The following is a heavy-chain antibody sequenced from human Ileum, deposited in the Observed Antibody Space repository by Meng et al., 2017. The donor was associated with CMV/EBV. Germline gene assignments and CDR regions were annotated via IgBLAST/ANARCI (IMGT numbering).Heavy chain of an antibody. V-gene: IGHV1-3*01. Sequence: YTVTSYTMHGVRQAPGQRLEWMGWINAGNGNTKYSQNFQGRVTITRDTSATSAYMELSSLRSEDTAVYYCARGGYVSGSRLKDWFDPWGQGTLVTVSS. CDR3: ARGGYVSGSRLKDWFDP. CDR1: YTVTSYT. CDR2: INAGNGNT. J-gene: IGHJ5*02. D-gene: IGHD3-10*01.